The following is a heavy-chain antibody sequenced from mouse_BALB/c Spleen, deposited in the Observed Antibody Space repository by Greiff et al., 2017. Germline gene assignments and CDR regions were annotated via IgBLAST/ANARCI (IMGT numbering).Heavy chain of an antibody. CDR2: IDPANGNT. J-gene: IGHJ4*01. Sequence: VQLQQSGAELVKPGASVKLSCTASGFNFKDSYMHWVKQRPEQGLEWIGRIDPANGNTKYDPKFQGKATITADTSSNTAYLQLSSLTSEDTAVYYCARSPYGYPAMDYWGQGTSVTVSS. D-gene: IGHD2-2*01. V-gene: IGHV14-3*02. CDR1: GFNFKDSY. CDR3: ARSPYGYPAMDY.